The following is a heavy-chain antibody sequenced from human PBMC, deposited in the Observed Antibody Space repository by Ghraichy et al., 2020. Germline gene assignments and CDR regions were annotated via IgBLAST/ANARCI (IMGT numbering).Heavy chain of an antibody. CDR2: IYYSGST. Sequence: SETLSLTCSVSGGSISSSRYFWGWIRQPPGKGLEWIGTIYYSGSTYYNPSLKSRVTISVDTSKNQFSLKLRSVTAADTAVYYCARHDYCSGGNCVLSHSDYGMDVWVQGTSVTVSS. D-gene: IGHD2-15*01. J-gene: IGHJ6*02. V-gene: IGHV4-39*01. CDR1: GGSISSSRYF. CDR3: ARHDYCSGGNCVLSHSDYGMDV.